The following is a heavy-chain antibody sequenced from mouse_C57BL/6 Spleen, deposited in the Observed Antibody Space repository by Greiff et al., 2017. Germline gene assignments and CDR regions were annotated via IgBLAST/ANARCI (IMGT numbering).Heavy chain of an antibody. J-gene: IGHJ1*03. CDR2: INPSSGYT. CDR1: GYTFTSYT. V-gene: IGHV1-4*01. Sequence: QVQLQQSGAELARPGASVKLSCKASGYTFTSYTMHWVKQRPGQGLEWIGYINPSSGYTKYNQKFKDKATLTADKSSSTASIQLSSLTSEDSAVYYCARGARDWYFDVWGTGTTVTVSS. CDR3: ARGARDWYFDV.